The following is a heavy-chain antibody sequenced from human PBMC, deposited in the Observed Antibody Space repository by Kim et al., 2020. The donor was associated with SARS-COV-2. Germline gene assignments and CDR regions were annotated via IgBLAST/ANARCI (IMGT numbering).Heavy chain of an antibody. J-gene: IGHJ4*02. CDR3: ARRGMRSRSIDY. Sequence: GGSLRLSCAASGFTFSSYAMHWVRQAPGKGLEWVAVISYDGSNKYYADSVKGRFTISRDNSKNTLYLQMNSLRAEDTAVYYCARRGMRSRSIDYWGQGTLVTVSS. CDR1: GFTFSSYA. D-gene: IGHD6-13*01. CDR2: ISYDGSNK. V-gene: IGHV3-30-3*01.